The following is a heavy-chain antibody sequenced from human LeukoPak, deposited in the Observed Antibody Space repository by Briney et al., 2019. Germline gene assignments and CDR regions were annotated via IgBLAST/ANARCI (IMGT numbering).Heavy chain of an antibody. CDR1: GDSISSHY. CDR2: IFYGGST. J-gene: IGHJ6*03. Sequence: PSETLSLTCTVSGDSISSHYWTWIRQPPGEGLEWIGCIFYGGSTKYSPSLTGRVTISVDTSKNQFSLKLTSVTAADTAVYYCASQFYYGSGAAYFMDVWGQGTTVIVSS. D-gene: IGHD3-10*01. V-gene: IGHV4-59*11. CDR3: ASQFYYGSGAAYFMDV.